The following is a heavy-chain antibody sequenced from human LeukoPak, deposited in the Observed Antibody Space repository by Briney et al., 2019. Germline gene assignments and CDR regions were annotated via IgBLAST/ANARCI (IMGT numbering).Heavy chain of an antibody. CDR2: IIPIFGTA. V-gene: IGHV1-69*13. Sequence: SVKVSCKASGGTSSSYAISWVRQAPGQGLEWMGGIIPIFGTANYAQKFQGRVTITADESTSTAYMELSSLRSEDTAVYYCARVPTPYADFWSGYYAYFDYWGQGTLVTVSS. CDR1: GGTSSSYA. D-gene: IGHD3-3*01. CDR3: ARVPTPYADFWSGYYAYFDY. J-gene: IGHJ4*02.